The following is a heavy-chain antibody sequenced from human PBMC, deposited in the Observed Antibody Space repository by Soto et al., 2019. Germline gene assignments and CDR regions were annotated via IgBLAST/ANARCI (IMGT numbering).Heavy chain of an antibody. CDR1: GGSISSYY. J-gene: IGHJ4*02. V-gene: IGHV4-59*01. D-gene: IGHD3-22*01. CDR2: IYYSGST. Sequence: SETLSLTCTVSGGSISSYYWSWIRQPPGKGLEWIGYIYYSGSTNYNPSLKSRVTISVDTSKNQFSLKLSSVTAADTAVYYCARVYYDSSGYYFNYWGQGTLVTVSS. CDR3: ARVYYDSSGYYFNY.